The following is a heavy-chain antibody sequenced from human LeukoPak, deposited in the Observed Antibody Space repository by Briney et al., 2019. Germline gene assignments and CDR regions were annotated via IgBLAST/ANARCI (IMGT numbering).Heavy chain of an antibody. CDR3: AKAGCGDGSCYYAEYFQH. D-gene: IGHD2-15*01. J-gene: IGHJ1*01. CDR1: GFTFSTHA. CDR2: ISGSGGST. Sequence: PGGSPRLSCAASGFTFSTHAMSWVRQAPGKGLEWVSAISGSGGSTYYADSVKGRFTISRDNSKNTLYLQMNSLRAEDTAVYYCAKAGCGDGSCYYAEYFQHWGQGTLVT. V-gene: IGHV3-23*01.